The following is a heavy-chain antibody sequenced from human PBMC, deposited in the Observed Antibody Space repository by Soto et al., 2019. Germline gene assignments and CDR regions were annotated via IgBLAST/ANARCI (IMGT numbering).Heavy chain of an antibody. D-gene: IGHD6-6*01. Sequence: PSETLSLTCTVSGDSIGGSPYFWGWVRQPPGKRLEWIGSVFYDGYTPYPPSLSSRVTISVDTSNNQFSLKLTSVAGADTATYFCARLKVAVRQYWGQGTLVTVSS. J-gene: IGHJ4*02. CDR1: GDSIGGSPYF. CDR3: ARLKVAVRQY. CDR2: VFYDGYT. V-gene: IGHV4-39*01.